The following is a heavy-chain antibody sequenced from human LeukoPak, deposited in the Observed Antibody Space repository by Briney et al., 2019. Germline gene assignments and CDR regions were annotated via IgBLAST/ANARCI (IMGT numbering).Heavy chain of an antibody. D-gene: IGHD6-13*01. CDR1: GDSISTHY. CDR3: AREGELAAAGLDY. V-gene: IGHV4-30-4*08. Sequence: SETLSLTCSVSGDSISTHYCSWIRQPPGKGLEWIGYIYYSGSTYYNPSLKSRVTISVDTSKDQFSLKLSSVTAADTAVYYCAREGELAAAGLDYWGQGTLVTISS. J-gene: IGHJ4*02. CDR2: IYYSGST.